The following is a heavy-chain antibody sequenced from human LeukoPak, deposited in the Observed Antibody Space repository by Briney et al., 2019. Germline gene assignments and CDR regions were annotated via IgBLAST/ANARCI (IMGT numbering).Heavy chain of an antibody. Sequence: ASVKVSCKVSGYTLTELSMHWVRQAPGKGLEWMGGFDPEDGETIYAQKFQGRVTMTEDTSTDTAYMELSSLRSEDTAVYYRATYALVVGSAVAGTGTYYYGMDVWGQGTTVTVSS. D-gene: IGHD6-19*01. CDR3: ATYALVVGSAVAGTGTYYYGMDV. CDR2: FDPEDGET. CDR1: GYTLTELS. V-gene: IGHV1-24*01. J-gene: IGHJ6*02.